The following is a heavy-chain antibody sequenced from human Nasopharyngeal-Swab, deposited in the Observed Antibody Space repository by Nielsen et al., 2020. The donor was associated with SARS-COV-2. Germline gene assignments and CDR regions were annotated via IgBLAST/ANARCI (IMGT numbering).Heavy chain of an antibody. CDR3: AKIGGDSTELRAFDI. Sequence: GESLKISCAASGFTFSSYGMHWVRQAPGEGLEWVAVISYDGSNKYYADSVKGRFTISRDNSKNTLYLQMNSLRAEDTAVYYCAKIGGDSTELRAFDIWGQGTMVTVSS. CDR2: ISYDGSNK. J-gene: IGHJ3*02. CDR1: GFTFSSYG. V-gene: IGHV3-30*18. D-gene: IGHD3-16*01.